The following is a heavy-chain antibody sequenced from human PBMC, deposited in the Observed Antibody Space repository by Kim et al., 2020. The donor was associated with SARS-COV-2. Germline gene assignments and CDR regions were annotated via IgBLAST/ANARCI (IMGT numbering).Heavy chain of an antibody. CDR2: IYSSGST. V-gene: IGHV4-4*07. J-gene: IGHJ5*02. CDR3: ARVLGISDSENYWDWFDP. D-gene: IGHD3-3*02. CDR1: GASINNYY. Sequence: SETLSLTCTVSGASINNYYWSWIRQPAGKGLEWIGRIYSSGSTNHNPSLKSRVTMSVDTSKNQFSLKLTSVTAADTAVYYCARVLGISDSENYWDWFDPWGQGTLVTVSS.